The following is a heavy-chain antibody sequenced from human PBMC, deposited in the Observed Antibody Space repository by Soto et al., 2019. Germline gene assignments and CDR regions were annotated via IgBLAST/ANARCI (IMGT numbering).Heavy chain of an antibody. D-gene: IGHD3-10*01. Sequence: ASVKVSCKASGYTFTSYSMHWVRQAPGQRLEWMGGINAGNGNTKYSQKFQGRVTITRDTSASTAYMELSSLRSEATAVYYCARLYYGSGSDYYFDYWGQGTLVTVSS. V-gene: IGHV1-3*01. CDR1: GYTFTSYS. CDR3: ARLYYGSGSDYYFDY. J-gene: IGHJ4*02. CDR2: INAGNGNT.